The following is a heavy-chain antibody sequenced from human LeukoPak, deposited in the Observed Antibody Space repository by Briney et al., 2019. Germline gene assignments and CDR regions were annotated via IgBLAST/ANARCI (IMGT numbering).Heavy chain of an antibody. D-gene: IGHD2-2*01. V-gene: IGHV4-34*01. Sequence: SETLSLTCAVYGGSFSGYYWSWIRQPPGKGLEWIGEINHSGSTNYNPSLKGRVTISVDTSKNQFSLKLSSVTAADTAVYYCARTVVPAAPDDYWGQGTLVTVSS. J-gene: IGHJ4*02. CDR2: INHSGST. CDR3: ARTVVPAAPDDY. CDR1: GGSFSGYY.